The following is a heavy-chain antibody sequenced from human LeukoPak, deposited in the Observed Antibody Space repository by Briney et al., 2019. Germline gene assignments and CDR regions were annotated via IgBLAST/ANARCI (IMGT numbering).Heavy chain of an antibody. J-gene: IGHJ4*02. CDR3: AKGTGYYMRDSFDY. CDR1: GFTFSSYA. V-gene: IGHV3-23*01. CDR2: ISGSGGSK. D-gene: IGHD3/OR15-3a*01. Sequence: GGSLRLSCAASGFTFSSYAMSWVRQAPGKGLEWASSISGSGGSKYYADSVKGRFTISRDNSKNTVYLQMNSLRAEDTAVYYCAKGTGYYMRDSFDYWGQGTLVTVSS.